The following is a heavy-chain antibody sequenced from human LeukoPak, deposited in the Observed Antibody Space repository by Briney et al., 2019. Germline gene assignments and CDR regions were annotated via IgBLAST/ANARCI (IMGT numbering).Heavy chain of an antibody. V-gene: IGHV1-69*05. J-gene: IGHJ6*03. CDR3: ARGVSVTYYYYYMDV. Sequence: SVKVSCKASGGTFSSYAISWVRQAPGQGLEWMGGIIPIFGTANYAQKFQGRVTITTDESTSTAYMELSSLRSEDTAVYYCARGVSVTYYYYYMDVWGKGTTVTVSS. CDR1: GGTFSSYA. CDR2: IIPIFGTA. D-gene: IGHD4-11*01.